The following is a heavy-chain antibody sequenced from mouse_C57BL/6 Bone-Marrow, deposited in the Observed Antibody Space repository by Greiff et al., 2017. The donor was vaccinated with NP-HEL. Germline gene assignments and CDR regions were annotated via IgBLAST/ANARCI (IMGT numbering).Heavy chain of an antibody. Sequence: QVQLQQSGAELVRPGSSVKLSCKASGYTFTSYWMHWVKQRPIQGLEWIGNIDPSDSATHYNQKFKDKATLTVDKSSSTAYMQLSSLTSEDSAVYYCARRGIYYYGPYYFDYWGQGTTLTVSS. CDR1: GYTFTSYW. V-gene: IGHV1-52*01. J-gene: IGHJ2*01. CDR2: IDPSDSAT. CDR3: ARRGIYYYGPYYFDY. D-gene: IGHD1-1*01.